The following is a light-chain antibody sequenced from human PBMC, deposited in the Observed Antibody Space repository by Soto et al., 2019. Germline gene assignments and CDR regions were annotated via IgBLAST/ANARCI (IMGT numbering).Light chain of an antibody. V-gene: IGKV1-33*01. Sequence: IRLTQSPTSLIASVGDRVTITCQASQYVGNYLNWYQQKPGEPPRLLISGASNLEPGVPARFSGSRYGADFTFIISDLQPEDVATYFYQQYDNIILSFGGGTKVEI. CDR3: QQYDNIILS. CDR1: QYVGNY. CDR2: GAS. J-gene: IGKJ4*01.